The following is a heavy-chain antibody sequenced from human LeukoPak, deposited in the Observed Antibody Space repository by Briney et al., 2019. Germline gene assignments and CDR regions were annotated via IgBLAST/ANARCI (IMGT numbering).Heavy chain of an antibody. D-gene: IGHD4-17*01. CDR1: GGSISSSSYY. CDR3: ARQDRDDYGYYYGMDV. V-gene: IGHV4-39*01. CDR2: IYYSGST. Sequence: PSETLSLTCTVPGGSISSSSYYWGWIRQPPGKGLDWIGSIYYSGSTYYNPSLKSRVTISVDTSKNQFSLKLSSVTAADTAVYYCARQDRDDYGYYYGMDVWGQGTTVTVSS. J-gene: IGHJ6*02.